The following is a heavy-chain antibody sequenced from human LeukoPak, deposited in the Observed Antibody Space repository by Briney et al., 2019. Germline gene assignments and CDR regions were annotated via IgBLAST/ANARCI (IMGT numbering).Heavy chain of an antibody. Sequence: ASVKVSCKASGYTFTGYFLVWVRQAPGQGLEWMGRLNPNSGGTNYAQNFQGRVTMTRDTSISTAYMELSRLRSDDTAVYYCARGDELVDFDHWGQGTLVTVSS. CDR3: ARGDELVDFDH. V-gene: IGHV1-2*06. D-gene: IGHD2-21*01. CDR1: GYTFTGYF. J-gene: IGHJ4*02. CDR2: LNPNSGGT.